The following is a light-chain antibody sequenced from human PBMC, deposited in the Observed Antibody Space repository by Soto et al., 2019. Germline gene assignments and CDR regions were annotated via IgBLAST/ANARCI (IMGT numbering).Light chain of an antibody. V-gene: IGKV1-5*03. CDR3: QQYNNT. J-gene: IGKJ2*01. Sequence: DIQMTQSPSTLSGSVGDRVTITCRASQSISNWLAWYQHKPGQTPKLLIYKASNLESGVPSRFSGSGSGTEFTLTISSLQPDDFATYYCQQYNNTFGQGTKVDIK. CDR2: KAS. CDR1: QSISNW.